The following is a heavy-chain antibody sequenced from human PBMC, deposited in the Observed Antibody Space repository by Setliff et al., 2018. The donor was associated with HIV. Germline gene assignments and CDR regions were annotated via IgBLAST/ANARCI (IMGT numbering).Heavy chain of an antibody. CDR3: ATSRVVRRVPLPFDY. D-gene: IGHD3-10*01. J-gene: IGHJ4*01. CDR2: ISAYNGNT. Sequence: ASVKVSCKASGYTFTSYGISWVRQAPGQGLEWMGWISAYNGNTNYAQKLQGRVTMTTDTSTSTAYMELRSLRSDDTAVYYCATSRVVRRVPLPFDYWGQGTLVTVSS. V-gene: IGHV1-18*01. CDR1: GYTFTSYG.